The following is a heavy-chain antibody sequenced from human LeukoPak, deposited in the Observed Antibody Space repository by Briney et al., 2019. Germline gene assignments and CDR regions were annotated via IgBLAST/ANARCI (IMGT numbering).Heavy chain of an antibody. CDR2: VQFDGTNK. CDR3: AKDGGGRVLQLWLSGLDY. J-gene: IGHJ4*02. V-gene: IGHV3-30*02. D-gene: IGHD5-18*01. CDR1: GFTFSNYG. Sequence: GGSLRLSCAASGFTFSNYGMHWVRQAPGKGLEWVAFVQFDGTNKYYADSVKGRFTISRDNSKNTLYLQMNSLRAEDTAVYYCAKDGGGRVLQLWLSGLDYWGQGTLVTVSS.